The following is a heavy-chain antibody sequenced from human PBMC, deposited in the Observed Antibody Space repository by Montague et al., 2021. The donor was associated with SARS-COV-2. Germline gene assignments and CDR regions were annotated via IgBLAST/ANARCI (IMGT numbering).Heavy chain of an antibody. CDR2: ISYSATS. CDR3: ARLGITLGGVIVIRYYFDF. Sequence: SETLSLTYTFSGASRSTKNYYWGWIRQPPGKGLEWIGSISYSATSYSHPSLKSRVTMSVDTSRNQLSLNLSSMTVADTAVYYCARLGITLGGVIVIRYYFDFWGQGTLVTVSS. J-gene: IGHJ4*02. D-gene: IGHD3-16*02. V-gene: IGHV4-39*01. CDR1: GASRSTKNYY.